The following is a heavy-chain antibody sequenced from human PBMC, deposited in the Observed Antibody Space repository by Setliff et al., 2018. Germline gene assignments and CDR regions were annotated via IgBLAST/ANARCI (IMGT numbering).Heavy chain of an antibody. Sequence: ASVKVSCKASGYTFTNYYINWVRQAPGQGLEWMGIINPRAGTTSYAQKLQGRVTMTRDASTNTVYMELSSLRSEDTAVYYCARGGSPDCSTAGCRYGDYVYWGQGTQVTVSS. J-gene: IGHJ4*02. CDR3: ARGGSPDCSTAGCRYGDYVY. V-gene: IGHV1-46*03. CDR1: GYTFTNYY. CDR2: INPRAGTT. D-gene: IGHD2-2*01.